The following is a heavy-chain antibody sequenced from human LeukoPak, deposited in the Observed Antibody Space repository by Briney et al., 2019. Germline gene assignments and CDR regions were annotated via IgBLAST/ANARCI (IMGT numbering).Heavy chain of an antibody. J-gene: IGHJ5*02. CDR2: IYTSGST. CDR1: GGSISSGSYY. CDR3: ASHYCSSTSCYTPDWFDP. Sequence: SETLSLTCTVSGGSISSGSYYWSWIRQPAGKGLEWIGRIYTSGSTNYNPSLKSRVTISVDTSKNQFSLKLSSVTAADTAVYYCASHYCSSTSCYTPDWFDPWGQGTLVTVSS. V-gene: IGHV4-61*02. D-gene: IGHD2-2*02.